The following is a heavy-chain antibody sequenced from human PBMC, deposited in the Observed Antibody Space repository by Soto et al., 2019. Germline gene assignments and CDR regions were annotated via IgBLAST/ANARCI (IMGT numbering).Heavy chain of an antibody. J-gene: IGHJ4*02. CDR3: AKGGLCGAYYFDT. D-gene: IGHD3-10*01. CDR1: GFTFNKHG. V-gene: IGHV3-30*18. CDR2: ISYDGSTK. Sequence: GGSLRLSCAVSGFTFNKHGMQWVRQAPGKGLEWLAVISYDGSTKYYADSVMGRFTISRDDSKNTLYLQMNSVRAEDKAVYYCAKGGLCGAYYFDTWGQGTPVTVSS.